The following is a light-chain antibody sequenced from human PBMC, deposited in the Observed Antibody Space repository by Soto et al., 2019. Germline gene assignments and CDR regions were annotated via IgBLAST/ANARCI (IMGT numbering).Light chain of an antibody. CDR2: DAS. V-gene: IGKV3-20*01. CDR1: QGIGNT. CDR3: QQYGTSPPIT. Sequence: EIVIPQSPATLSVSPGEGATLSCRASQGIGNTLAWYQQKPGQAPRLLIYDASSRATGIPDRFSGSGSGRDFSLTINRLEPEDSAVYYCQQYGTSPPITFGQGTRLEIK. J-gene: IGKJ5*01.